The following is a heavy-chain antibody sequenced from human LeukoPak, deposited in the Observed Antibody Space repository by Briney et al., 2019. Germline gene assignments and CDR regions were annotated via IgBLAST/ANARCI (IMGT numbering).Heavy chain of an antibody. Sequence: ASVKVSCKASGYAFTSYDINWVRQATGQGLEWMGWMNPNSGNTGYAQKFQGRVTMTRNTSISTAYMELSSLRSEDTAVYYCARAPMVRGVGFDYWGQGTLVTVSS. D-gene: IGHD3-10*01. J-gene: IGHJ4*02. V-gene: IGHV1-8*01. CDR1: GYAFTSYD. CDR3: ARAPMVRGVGFDY. CDR2: MNPNSGNT.